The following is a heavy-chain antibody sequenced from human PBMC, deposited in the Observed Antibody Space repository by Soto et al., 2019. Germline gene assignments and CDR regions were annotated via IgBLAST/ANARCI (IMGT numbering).Heavy chain of an antibody. V-gene: IGHV1-2*04. CDR2: INPNSGGT. D-gene: IGHD3-22*01. CDR1: GYTFTRYY. CDR3: ARAAYRLRGSYYYDSSGYTGAFDI. Sequence: ASVKVSCKASGYTFTRYYMHWVRQAPGQGLEWMGWINPNSGGTNYAQKFQGWVTMTRDTSISTAYMELSRLRSDDTAVYYCARAAYRLRGSYYYDSSGYTGAFDIWGQGTMVTVSS. J-gene: IGHJ3*02.